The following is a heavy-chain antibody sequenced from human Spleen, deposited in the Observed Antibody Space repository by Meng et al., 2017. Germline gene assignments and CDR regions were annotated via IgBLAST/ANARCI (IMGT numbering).Heavy chain of an antibody. CDR2: INHSGST. D-gene: IGHD6-19*01. Sequence: SETLSLTCAVYGGSFSGYYWSWIRQSPGTGLEWIGEINHSGSTNYNPSLKSRVTMSVDTSKNQISLKLSSVTAADTAVYYCASTYSSGWVEYFQYWGQGTLVTVSS. CDR3: ASTYSSGWVEYFQY. J-gene: IGHJ1*01. V-gene: IGHV4-34*01. CDR1: GGSFSGYY.